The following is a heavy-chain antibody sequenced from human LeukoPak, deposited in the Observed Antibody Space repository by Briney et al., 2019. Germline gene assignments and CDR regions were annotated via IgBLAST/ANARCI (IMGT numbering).Heavy chain of an antibody. V-gene: IGHV1-46*01. D-gene: IGHD3-22*01. CDR2: ITPSVDTT. J-gene: IGHJ4*02. Sequence: GASVKVSSKASGYTFTNYLLHWVRQPPGQGLEWVGRITPSVDTTNYAQKFRDRVTMTRDTSTSTVYMELSSLRSEDTAVYHCVREESGGYFDYWGQGTLVTVSS. CDR3: VREESGGYFDY. CDR1: GYTFTNYL.